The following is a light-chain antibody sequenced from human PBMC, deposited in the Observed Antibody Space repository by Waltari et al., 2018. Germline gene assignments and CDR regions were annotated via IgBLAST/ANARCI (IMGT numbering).Light chain of an antibody. CDR1: QSVRTW. J-gene: IGKJ2*01. V-gene: IGKV1-5*03. CDR3: QQCHSYS. Sequence: DIQMTQSPSTLSASVGARVTITCRASQSVRTWLDWYQQKPGKDPKLLIYKASSLESGVPSRFSGSGSGTEFTLTISSLQPDDFATYYCQQCHSYSFGQGTKVEI. CDR2: KAS.